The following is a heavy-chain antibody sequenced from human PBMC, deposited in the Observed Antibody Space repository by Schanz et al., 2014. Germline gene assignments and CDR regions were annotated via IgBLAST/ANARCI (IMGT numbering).Heavy chain of an antibody. CDR2: IKQDGSEK. CDR3: ARDNYYGSGSCAY. Sequence: EVQLVESGGGLVKPGGSPRLSCAASGFTFSSYSMNWVRQAPGKGLEWVANIKQDGSEKYYVDAVKGRFTISRDNAKNSMYLHMKSLRGEDTAVYYCARDNYYGSGSCAYWGQGTLVTVSS. D-gene: IGHD3-10*01. V-gene: IGHV3-7*04. J-gene: IGHJ4*02. CDR1: GFTFSSYS.